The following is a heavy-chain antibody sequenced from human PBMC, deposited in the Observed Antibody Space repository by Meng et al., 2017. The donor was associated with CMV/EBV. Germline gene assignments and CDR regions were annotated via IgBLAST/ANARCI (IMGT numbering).Heavy chain of an antibody. CDR2: IIPIFGTA. J-gene: IGHJ4*02. V-gene: IGHV1-69*05. D-gene: IGHD3-3*01. Sequence: SVKVSCKASGGTFSSYAISWVRQAPGQGLEWMGGIIPIFGTANYAQKFQGRVTITTDESTRTAYMELSSLRSEDTAVYYCASNYDFWSGLDYWGQGTLVTVSS. CDR3: ASNYDFWSGLDY. CDR1: GGTFSSYA.